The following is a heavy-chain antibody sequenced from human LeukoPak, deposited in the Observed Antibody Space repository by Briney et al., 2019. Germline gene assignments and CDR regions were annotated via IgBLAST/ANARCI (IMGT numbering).Heavy chain of an antibody. D-gene: IGHD6-13*01. CDR2: ISSSSSYI. CDR3: ARESAAGRTRGDGFFDF. Sequence: GGSLRLSCAASGFTFSTYSMNWVRQAPGKGLEWVSSISSSSSYIYYADSVKGRFTISRDNAENSLYLQMNSLGAEDTAVYYCARESAAGRTRGDGFFDFWGQGTLVTVSS. J-gene: IGHJ4*02. CDR1: GFTFSTYS. V-gene: IGHV3-21*01.